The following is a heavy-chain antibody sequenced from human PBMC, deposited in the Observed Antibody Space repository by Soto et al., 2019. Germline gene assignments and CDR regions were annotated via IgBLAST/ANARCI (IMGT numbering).Heavy chain of an antibody. CDR1: EFTFSNHG. J-gene: IGHJ6*02. CDR2: IWFDGSQK. V-gene: IGHV3-33*01. CDR3: SRDYTRYEYWGGYYRPRCMDV. D-gene: IGHD3-3*01. Sequence: VGSLRLSCAASEFTFSNHGMHWVRQAPGKGLEWVAVIWFDGSQKYYGDSVKGRFTISRDNSKNTLYLEMNSLSAEDTGVYYCSRDYTRYEYWGGYYRPRCMDVCGQRTTVTVSS.